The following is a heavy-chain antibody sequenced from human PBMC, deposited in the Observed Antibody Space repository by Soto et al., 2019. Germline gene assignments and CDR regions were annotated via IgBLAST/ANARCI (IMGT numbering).Heavy chain of an antibody. CDR2: MNPNSGTS. V-gene: IGHV1-8*01. Sequence: GASVKVFCKASGYTFTNYDINWVRQATGQGLEWMGWMNPNSGTSDYAQKFRGRLTLTRDTSISTAYMELRSLRSEDTAVYYCAKVATSYYDILTGSLDSWGQGTLVTVSS. CDR3: AKVATSYYDILTGSLDS. J-gene: IGHJ4*02. CDR1: GYTFTNYD. D-gene: IGHD3-9*01.